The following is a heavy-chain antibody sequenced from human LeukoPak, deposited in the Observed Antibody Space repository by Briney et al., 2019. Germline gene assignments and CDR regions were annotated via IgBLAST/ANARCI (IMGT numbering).Heavy chain of an antibody. J-gene: IGHJ4*02. CDR2: IYPGDSDT. Sequence: GESLKISCQGSGYSFTTYWIAWVRQMPGKGLEWMGIIYPGDSDTRYSPSFQGHVTISADKSISTAYLQWSSLKASDTAMYYCARRRDLYSGSYYPFDYWGQGTLVTVSS. D-gene: IGHD1-26*01. CDR1: GYSFTTYW. V-gene: IGHV5-51*01. CDR3: ARRRDLYSGSYYPFDY.